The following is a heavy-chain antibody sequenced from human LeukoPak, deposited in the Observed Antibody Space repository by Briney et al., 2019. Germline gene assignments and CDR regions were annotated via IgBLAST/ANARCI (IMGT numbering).Heavy chain of an antibody. CDR3: ARVHCSSTSCYRPRGYFDY. D-gene: IGHD2-2*01. CDR2: INHSGST. J-gene: IGHJ4*02. CDR1: GGSFSGYY. V-gene: IGHV4-34*01. Sequence: SETLSLTRAVYGGSFSGYYWSWIRQPPGKGLEWIGEINHSGSTNYNPSLKSRVTISVDTSKNQFSLKLSSVTAGDTAVYYCARVHCSSTSCYRPRGYFDYWGQGTLVTVSS.